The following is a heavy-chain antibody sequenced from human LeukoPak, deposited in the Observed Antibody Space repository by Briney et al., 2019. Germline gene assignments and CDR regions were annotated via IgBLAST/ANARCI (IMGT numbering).Heavy chain of an antibody. D-gene: IGHD3-16*01. J-gene: IGHJ4*02. CDR3: VRDLILVWTPGDDFDF. CDR2: INEDASII. V-gene: IGHV3-74*01. CDR1: GFTFSGYW. Sequence: GGSLRLSCAASGFTFSGYWMHWVRQAPGKGLEWVSRINEDASIITYADSVKGRFIISRDNTKNSLYQQMNSLRAEDTAVYYCVRDLILVWTPGDDFDFWGQGTLVTVSS.